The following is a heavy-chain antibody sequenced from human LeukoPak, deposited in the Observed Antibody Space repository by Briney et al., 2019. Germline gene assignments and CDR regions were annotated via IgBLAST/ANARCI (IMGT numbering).Heavy chain of an antibody. D-gene: IGHD3-10*01. CDR1: GGSISSYY. J-gene: IGHJ6*02. Sequence: SETLSLTCTVSGGSISSYYWSWIRQPAGKGLEWIGRIYTSGSTNYNPSLKSRVTMSVDTSKNQFSLKLSSVTAADTAVYYCARDAYGSGSYYEPQSYYYYGMDVWGQGTTVTVSS. V-gene: IGHV4-4*07. CDR2: IYTSGST. CDR3: ARDAYGSGSYYEPQSYYYYGMDV.